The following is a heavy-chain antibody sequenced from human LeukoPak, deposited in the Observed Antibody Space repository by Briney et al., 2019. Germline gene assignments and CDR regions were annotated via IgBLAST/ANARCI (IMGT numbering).Heavy chain of an antibody. CDR1: GYTFTGYY. J-gene: IGHJ4*02. Sequence: AASVKVSCKASGYTFTGYYMHWVRQAPGQGLEWMGWINPNSGGTNYAQKFQGRVTMTRDTSISTAYMELSRLRSDDTAVYYCARDMTIFGVVPGYWGQGTLVTVSS. CDR2: INPNSGGT. V-gene: IGHV1-2*02. D-gene: IGHD3-3*01. CDR3: ARDMTIFGVVPGY.